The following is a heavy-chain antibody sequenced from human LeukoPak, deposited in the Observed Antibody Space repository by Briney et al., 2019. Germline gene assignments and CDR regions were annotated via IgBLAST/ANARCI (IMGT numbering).Heavy chain of an antibody. Sequence: GGSLRLSCAASGFTFSSYAMSWVRQAPGKGLEWVSAISGGSTYYADAVKGRFTISRDNSKNTLYLQMNSLIAEDTAVLYCERNYGDYIDAFDIWGQGTMVTVSS. CDR1: GFTFSSYA. J-gene: IGHJ3*02. CDR2: ISGGST. CDR3: ERNYGDYIDAFDI. V-gene: IGHV3-23*01. D-gene: IGHD4-17*01.